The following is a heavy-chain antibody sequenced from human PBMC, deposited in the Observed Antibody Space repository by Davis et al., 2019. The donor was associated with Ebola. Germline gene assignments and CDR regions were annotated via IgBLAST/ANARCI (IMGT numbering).Heavy chain of an antibody. CDR1: GFTFSNAW. Sequence: ESLKISCAASGFTFSNAWMSWVRQPPGKGLEWIGEIYHSGSTNYNPSLKSRVTISVDKSKNQFSLKLSSVTAADTAVYYCARAAMIVEWSWFDPWGQGTLVIVSS. CDR3: ARAAMIVEWSWFDP. D-gene: IGHD3-22*01. V-gene: IGHV4/OR15-8*01. J-gene: IGHJ5*02. CDR2: IYHSGST.